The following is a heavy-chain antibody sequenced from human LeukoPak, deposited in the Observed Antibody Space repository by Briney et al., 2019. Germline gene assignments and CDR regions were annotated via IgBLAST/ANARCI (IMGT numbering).Heavy chain of an antibody. CDR2: IFYNGKT. J-gene: IGHJ3*01. CDR1: SGSSSNTLYY. CDR3: ARRIAVAYDAFDV. Sequence: SETLSLTCTVSSGSSSNTLYYWGWIRQPPGKGLEWIGSIFYNGKTYYNPAVKSRVNISVDTSKKQFSLKLRSVTAADMAVYYCARRIAVAYDAFDVWGQGTMVTVSS. V-gene: IGHV4-39*01. D-gene: IGHD6-19*01.